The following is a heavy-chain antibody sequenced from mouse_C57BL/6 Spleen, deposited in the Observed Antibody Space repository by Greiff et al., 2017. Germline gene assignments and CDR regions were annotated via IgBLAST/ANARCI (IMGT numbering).Heavy chain of an antibody. CDR3: TSQLRLGFAY. D-gene: IGHD3-2*02. CDR1: GYTFTDYE. J-gene: IGHJ3*01. Sequence: VQLQQSGAELVRPGASVTMSCKASGYTFTDYEMHWVKQTPVHGLEWIGAIDPETGGTAYNQKFKGKAILTADKSSSTAYMELRSLTAEDAAVYYGTSQLRLGFAYWGQGTLVTVSA. V-gene: IGHV1-15*01. CDR2: IDPETGGT.